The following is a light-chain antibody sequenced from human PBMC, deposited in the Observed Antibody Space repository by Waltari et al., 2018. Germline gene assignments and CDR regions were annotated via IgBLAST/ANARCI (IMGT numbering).Light chain of an antibody. V-gene: IGLV1-44*01. Sequence: QSEVTQPPSASGTPGQRVTISCSGRSSNIGSNTVTWYPQFPGRAPKLLIYRNNQRSSGVPDRFSGSKSGTSASLASSGLQSEDEADYYCAAWDNTLSGPSFGGGTKVTVL. CDR1: SSNIGSNT. J-gene: IGLJ3*02. CDR2: RNN. CDR3: AAWDNTLSGPS.